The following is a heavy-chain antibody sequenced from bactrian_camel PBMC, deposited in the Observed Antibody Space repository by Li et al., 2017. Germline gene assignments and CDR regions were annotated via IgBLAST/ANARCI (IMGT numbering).Heavy chain of an antibody. D-gene: IGHD6*01. J-gene: IGHJ4*01. CDR1: GKLHKAWC. V-gene: IGHV3-1*01. CDR2: ISDDSRAT. Sequence: VQLVESGGGSVQAGGTLRLSCTASGKLHKAWCMAWLRQAPGKGLEWVASISDDSRATQYKDFLEARFTISRDNSKSSLYLQMNSLKSEDTATYYCAKELGSTLAGSGRSPGTQVTVS.